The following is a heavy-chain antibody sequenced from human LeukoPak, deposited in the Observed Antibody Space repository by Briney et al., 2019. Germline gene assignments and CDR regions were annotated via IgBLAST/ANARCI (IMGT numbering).Heavy chain of an antibody. CDR2: ISSSSSTI. J-gene: IGHJ4*02. D-gene: IGHD1-26*01. CDR3: ARRGPLSYQLGTLDFDH. V-gene: IGHV3-48*04. Sequence: PGGSLRLSCAASGFTFSSYSMNWVRQAPGKGLEWVSYISSSSSTIYYADSVKGRFTISRDNAKNSLYLEMNSLTAEDTAVYYCARRGPLSYQLGTLDFDHWGQGTLVTVSS. CDR1: GFTFSSYS.